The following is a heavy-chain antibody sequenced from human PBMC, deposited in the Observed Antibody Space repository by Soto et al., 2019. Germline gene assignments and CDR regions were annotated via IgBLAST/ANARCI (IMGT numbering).Heavy chain of an antibody. D-gene: IGHD6-19*01. Sequence: LRLSCVASGFTFSSYAMSWVSQAPGKGLEWVSAISGSGGNTYYADSVKGRFTISRDNSKNTLYLQMNSLRAEDTALYYCAKEEAVAGTLYFDYWGQETLVTVSS. J-gene: IGHJ4*02. CDR2: ISGSGGNT. CDR3: AKEEAVAGTLYFDY. V-gene: IGHV3-23*01. CDR1: GFTFSSYA.